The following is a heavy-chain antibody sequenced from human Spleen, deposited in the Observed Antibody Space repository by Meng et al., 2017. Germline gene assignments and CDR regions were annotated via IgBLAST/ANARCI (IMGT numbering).Heavy chain of an antibody. J-gene: IGHJ4*02. D-gene: IGHD6-19*01. CDR1: GYTFTSSG. Sequence: ASVKVSCKASGYTFTSSGVSWVRQAPGQGLEWMGWISAYNGNTNYAQKLQGRVTMTTDTSTSTAYMELRSLRSDDTAVYYCARGLQQWLVENYFDYWGQGTLVTVSS. CDR2: ISAYNGNT. V-gene: IGHV1-18*01. CDR3: ARGLQQWLVENYFDY.